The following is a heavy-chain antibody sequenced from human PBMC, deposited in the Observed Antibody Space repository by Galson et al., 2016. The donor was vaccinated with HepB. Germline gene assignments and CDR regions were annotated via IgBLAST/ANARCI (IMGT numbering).Heavy chain of an antibody. CDR1: GFTFSSYA. Sequence: SLRLSCAASGFTFSSYAMHWVRQAPGKGLEYISAISSNGGSTYCADSVKGRFTISRDNSKNTLYFQMSSLRPEDTAVYYCVKDGDPDYDILTGYYGHFDYWGQGTLVTVSS. D-gene: IGHD3-9*01. J-gene: IGHJ4*02. CDR3: VKDGDPDYDILTGYYGHFDY. CDR2: ISSNGGST. V-gene: IGHV3-64D*06.